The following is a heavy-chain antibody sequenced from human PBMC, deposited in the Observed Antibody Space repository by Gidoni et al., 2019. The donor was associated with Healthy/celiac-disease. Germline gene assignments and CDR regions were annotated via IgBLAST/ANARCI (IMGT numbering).Heavy chain of an antibody. Sequence: EVQLLESGGGLVQPGGSLRLSCAASGFTFSSYAMSWVRQAPGKGLEWVSAISGSGGSTYYADSVKGRFTISRDNSKNTLYLQMNSLRAEDTAVYYCAKDLEYYYDSSGYSSGYYYYGMDVWGQGTTVTVSS. CDR1: GFTFSSYA. CDR2: ISGSGGST. V-gene: IGHV3-23*01. J-gene: IGHJ6*02. D-gene: IGHD3-22*01. CDR3: AKDLEYYYDSSGYSSGYYYYGMDV.